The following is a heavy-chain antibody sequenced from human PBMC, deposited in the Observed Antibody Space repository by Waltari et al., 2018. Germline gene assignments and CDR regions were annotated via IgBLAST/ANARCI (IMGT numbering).Heavy chain of an antibody. CDR3: SWDLNGDSDY. Sequence: QVQLVQSGAEVKKPGSSVKVSCKASGGTFSSYAISWVRQAPGQGLEWMGGFLPIFGTADYAQKCQGRVTITADESTSTAYMELSSLSSEDTAVYYCSWDLNGDSDYWGQGTLVTVSS. J-gene: IGHJ4*02. CDR2: FLPIFGTA. V-gene: IGHV1-69*01. CDR1: GGTFSSYA. D-gene: IGHD4-17*01.